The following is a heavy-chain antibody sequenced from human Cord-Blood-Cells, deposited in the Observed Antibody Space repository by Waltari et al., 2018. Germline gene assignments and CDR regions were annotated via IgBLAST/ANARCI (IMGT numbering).Heavy chain of an antibody. CDR3: ASWGISAAGTYFLDY. Sequence: QVQLVQSGAEVKKPGASVKVSCKASGYTLTSYDINWVRQATGQGLEWMGWSNPDNGSTGYAPQCQGRVTMTRNTSVSTADMELSSLRSEDTAVYYCASWGISAAGTYFLDYWGQGTLVTVSS. V-gene: IGHV1-8*01. CDR2: SNPDNGST. J-gene: IGHJ4*02. CDR1: GYTLTSYD. D-gene: IGHD6-13*01.